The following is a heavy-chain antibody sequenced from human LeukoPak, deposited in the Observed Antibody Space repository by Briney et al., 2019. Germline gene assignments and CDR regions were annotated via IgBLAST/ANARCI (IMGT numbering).Heavy chain of an antibody. CDR2: IIPIFGTA. J-gene: IGHJ4*02. D-gene: IGHD2-15*01. CDR1: GGTFSSYA. V-gene: IGHV1-69*06. CDR3: ARGYCSGGSRYSGFDY. Sequence: ASVKVSCKASGGTFSSYAISWVRQAPGQGLEWMGGIIPIFGTANYAQKFQGRVTITADKSTSTAYMELSSLRSEDTAVYYCARGYCSGGSRYSGFDYWGQGTLVTVSS.